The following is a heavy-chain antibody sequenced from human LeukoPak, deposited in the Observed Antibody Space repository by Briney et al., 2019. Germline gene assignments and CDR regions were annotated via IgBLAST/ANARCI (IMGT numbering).Heavy chain of an antibody. V-gene: IGHV3-21*01. Sequence: GGSLRLSCAASGFTFSSYSMNWVRQAPGKGLEWVSSISSSSSYIYYADSVKGRFTISRDNAKNSLYLQMNSLRAEDTAVYYCARDPAWDIVVVPAAFLGYNWFDPWGQGTLVTVSS. CDR2: ISSSSSYI. D-gene: IGHD2-2*01. CDR3: ARDPAWDIVVVPAAFLGYNWFDP. CDR1: GFTFSSYS. J-gene: IGHJ5*02.